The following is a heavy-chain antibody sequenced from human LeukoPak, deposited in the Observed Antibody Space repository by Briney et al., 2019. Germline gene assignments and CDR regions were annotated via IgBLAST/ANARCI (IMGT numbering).Heavy chain of an antibody. CDR1: GFTFSSYA. J-gene: IGHJ6*03. Sequence: GGSLRLSCAASGFTFSSYAMSWVRQAPGKGLEWVSYISSSGSTIYYADSVKGRFTISRDNAKNSLYLQMNSLRAEDTAVYYCAGDSGSGNSHYSYMDVWGKGTTVTVSS. CDR3: AGDSGSGNSHYSYMDV. V-gene: IGHV3-48*04. CDR2: ISSSGSTI. D-gene: IGHD3-10*01.